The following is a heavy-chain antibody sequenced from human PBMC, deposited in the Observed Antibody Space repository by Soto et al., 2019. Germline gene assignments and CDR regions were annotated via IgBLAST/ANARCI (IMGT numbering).Heavy chain of an antibody. J-gene: IGHJ3*02. CDR1: GFTFSSYA. Sequence: EVQLLESGGGLVQPGGSLRLSCAASGFTFSSYAMSWVRQAPGKGLEWVSAISGSGGSTYYADSVKGRFTISRDNSKNPLYLQMNSLRADDTALYYCAKDPSPRPGYAFDIWGQGTMVTVSS. CDR2: ISGSGGST. CDR3: AKDPSPRPGYAFDI. V-gene: IGHV3-23*01.